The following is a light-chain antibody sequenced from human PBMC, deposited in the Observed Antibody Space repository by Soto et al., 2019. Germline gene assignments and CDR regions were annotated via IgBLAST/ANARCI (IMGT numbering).Light chain of an antibody. V-gene: IGKV1-5*01. J-gene: IGKJ1*01. CDR3: QQYNSYSWT. CDR2: DAS. Sequence: DIQMTQSPSTLSASVGDRVTITCRASQSNSSWLAWYQQKPGKAPKLLIYDASSLECGVPSRFSGSGSGTEFPLTISSPQPGDCATYYCQQYNSYSWTFGPGTKVEIK. CDR1: QSNSSW.